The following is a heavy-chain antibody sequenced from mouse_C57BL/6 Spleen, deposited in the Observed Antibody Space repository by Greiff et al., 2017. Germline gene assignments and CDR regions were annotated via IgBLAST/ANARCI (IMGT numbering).Heavy chain of an antibody. CDR2: IYPSSGNT. J-gene: IGHJ3*01. Sequence: QVQLQQSGAELARPGASVKLSCKASGYTFTSYGISWVKQRTGQSLEWIGEIYPSSGNTYYNEKFKGKATLTADKSSSTAYMELRSLTSEDSAVYFCARRESTMVTTGFAYWGQGTLVTVSA. CDR1: GYTFTSYG. V-gene: IGHV1-81*01. CDR3: ARRESTMVTTGFAY. D-gene: IGHD2-2*01.